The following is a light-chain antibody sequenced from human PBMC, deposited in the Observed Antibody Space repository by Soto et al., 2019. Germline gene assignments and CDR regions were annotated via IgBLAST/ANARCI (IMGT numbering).Light chain of an antibody. CDR1: SSNFGAGYD. J-gene: IGLJ3*02. CDR3: LLYYGGALPNWL. CDR2: ANS. Sequence: QSVLTQPPSVSGAPGQRITISCTGSSSNFGAGYDVHWYQQLPGTAPKLLIYANSNRPSGVPDRFSGSKSGTSASLAITGLQAEDEADYYCLLYYGGALPNWLFGGGTKLTVL. V-gene: IGLV1-40*01.